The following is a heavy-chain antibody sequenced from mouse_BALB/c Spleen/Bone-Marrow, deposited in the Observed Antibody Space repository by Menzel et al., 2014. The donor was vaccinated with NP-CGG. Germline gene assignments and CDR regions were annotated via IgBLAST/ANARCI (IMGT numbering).Heavy chain of an antibody. Sequence: VHLVESGAELVKPGASVKLSCKASGYTFTSYYMYWVKQRPGQGLEWIGEINPSNGGTNFNEKFKSKATLTVDKSSSTAYMQLSSLTSEDSAVYYCTREGDSPLAYWGQGTLVTVSA. CDR2: INPSNGGT. CDR1: GYTFTSYY. CDR3: TREGDSPLAY. V-gene: IGHV1S81*02. J-gene: IGHJ3*01. D-gene: IGHD2-13*01.